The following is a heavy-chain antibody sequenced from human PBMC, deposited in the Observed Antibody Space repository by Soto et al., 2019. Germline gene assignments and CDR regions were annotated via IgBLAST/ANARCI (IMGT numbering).Heavy chain of an antibody. V-gene: IGHV3-23*01. CDR3: AKDFDSDETSHGPNDY. D-gene: IGHD3-22*01. CDR1: GFSFSSYG. Sequence: EVHLLESGGGLVQPGESLRLSCVASGFSFSSYGMSWVRQAPGKRLEWASIISGSGDAKYYADSVKGRFTISRDNSKNTMYLQMDSLRAEDTAVYYCAKDFDSDETSHGPNDYWGQGTLVTVSS. CDR2: ISGSGDAK. J-gene: IGHJ4*02.